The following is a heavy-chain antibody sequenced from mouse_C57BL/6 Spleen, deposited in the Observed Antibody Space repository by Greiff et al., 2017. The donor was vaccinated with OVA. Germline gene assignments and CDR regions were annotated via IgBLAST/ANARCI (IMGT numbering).Heavy chain of an antibody. V-gene: IGHV1-81*01. J-gene: IGHJ2*01. CDR1: GYTFTSYG. CDR3: ARGDGSSSYFDY. D-gene: IGHD1-1*01. CDR2: IYPRSGNT. Sequence: QVQLQQSGAELARPGASVKLSCKASGYTFTSYGISWVKQRTGQGLEWIGEIYPRSGNTYYNEKFKGKATLTADKSSSTAYMELRSLTSEDSAVYFCARGDGSSSYFDYWGQGTTRTVSS.